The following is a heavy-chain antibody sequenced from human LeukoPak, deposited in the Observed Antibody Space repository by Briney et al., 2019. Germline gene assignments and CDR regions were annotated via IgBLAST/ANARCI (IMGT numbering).Heavy chain of an antibody. CDR1: GYTFTGYY. J-gene: IGHJ4*02. D-gene: IGHD5-18*01. Sequence: SVKVSCKASGYTFTGYYMHWVRQAPGQGLEWMGWINPHSGGTNYAQKFQGRVTMTRDTSISTAYMELSRLGSDDTALYYCATGTALHFDYWGQGTLVTVSS. V-gene: IGHV1-2*02. CDR3: ATGTALHFDY. CDR2: INPHSGGT.